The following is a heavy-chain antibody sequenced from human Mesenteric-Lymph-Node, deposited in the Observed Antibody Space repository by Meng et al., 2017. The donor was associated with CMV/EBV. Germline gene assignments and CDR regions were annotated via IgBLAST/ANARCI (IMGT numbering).Heavy chain of an antibody. CDR2: LSASGEIT. CDR1: GFTFSGYA. J-gene: IGHJ4*02. CDR3: ANTAKTITMIVVRDY. Sequence: GGSLRLSCVASGFTFSGYAMNWVRQAPGKGLEWVSSLSASGEITNYADSVKGRFAISRDNSKNTLYLQMNSLRAEDTAIYYCANTAKTITMIVVRDYWGQGTLVTVSS. V-gene: IGHV3-23*01. D-gene: IGHD3-22*01.